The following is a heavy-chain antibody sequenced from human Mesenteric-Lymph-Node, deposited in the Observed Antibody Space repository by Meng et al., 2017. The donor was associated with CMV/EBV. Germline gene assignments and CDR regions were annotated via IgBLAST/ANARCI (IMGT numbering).Heavy chain of an antibody. Sequence: SCVASGFTFVTYAMSWVRQAPGKGLEWVADINWDAGNVDYTDSVKGRFIISRDNAKRSVFLQMNSLRAEDTALYFCAKGSGLDKFDVWGPGTLVTVSS. CDR2: INWDAGNV. D-gene: IGHD1-1*01. V-gene: IGHV3-20*04. CDR1: GFTFVTYA. CDR3: AKGSGLDKFDV. J-gene: IGHJ4*02.